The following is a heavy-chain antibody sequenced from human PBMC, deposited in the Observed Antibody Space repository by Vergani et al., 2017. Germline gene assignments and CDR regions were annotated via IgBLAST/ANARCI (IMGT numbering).Heavy chain of an antibody. CDR3: ARDSGSYYLSTRAFDI. D-gene: IGHD1-26*01. Sequence: QVQLVPSGAEVKKPGASVTVSCKASGYTFTSYDINWVRQATGQGLEWMGWMNPNSGNTGYAQKFQGRVTMTRNTSISTAYMELSSLRSEDTAVYYCARDSGSYYLSTRAFDIWGQGTMVTVSS. V-gene: IGHV1-8*01. CDR2: MNPNSGNT. CDR1: GYTFTSYD. J-gene: IGHJ3*02.